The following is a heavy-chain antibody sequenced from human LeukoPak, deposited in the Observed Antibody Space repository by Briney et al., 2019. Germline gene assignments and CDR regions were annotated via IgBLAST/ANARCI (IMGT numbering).Heavy chain of an antibody. V-gene: IGHV4-59*08. CDR1: GGSISSYY. CDR3: ARLNYDSSGYYWGDAFDI. D-gene: IGHD3-22*01. Sequence: SETPSLTCTVSGGSISSYYWSWIRQPPGKGLEWIGYIYYSGSTNYNPSLKSRVTISVDTSKNQFSLKLSSVTAADTAVYYCARLNYDSSGYYWGDAFDIWGQGTMVTVSS. CDR2: IYYSGST. J-gene: IGHJ3*02.